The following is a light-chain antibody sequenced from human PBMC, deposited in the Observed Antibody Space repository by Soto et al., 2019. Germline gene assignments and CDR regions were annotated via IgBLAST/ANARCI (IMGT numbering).Light chain of an antibody. CDR1: SSDVGAYKY. V-gene: IGLV2-8*01. CDR3: TSYVGSDIWV. CDR2: EVS. Sequence: QSALTQPPSASGSPGQSVTISCTGTSSDVGAYKYVSWYQQYPGKAPKLMIYEVSKRPSGVPDRFSGSKSGNTASLTVSGLQAEEEADYYCTSYVGSDIWVFGGGTKLT. J-gene: IGLJ3*02.